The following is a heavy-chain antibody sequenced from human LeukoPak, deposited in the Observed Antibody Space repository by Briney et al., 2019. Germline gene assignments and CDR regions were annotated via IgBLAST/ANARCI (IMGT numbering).Heavy chain of an antibody. CDR3: ASGGIYYGAAFDL. Sequence: GGSMRLSCAASGFTFDDYGMSWVRQAPGKGLEWVSGINWNGGSTGYADSVKGRFTISRDNAKNSLYLQMHSLRAEDTALYYCASGGIYYGAAFDLWGQGTLVTVSS. V-gene: IGHV3-20*04. CDR1: GFTFDDYG. J-gene: IGHJ4*02. D-gene: IGHD1-26*01. CDR2: INWNGGST.